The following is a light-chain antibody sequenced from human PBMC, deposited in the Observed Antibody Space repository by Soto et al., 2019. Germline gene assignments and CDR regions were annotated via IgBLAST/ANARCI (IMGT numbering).Light chain of an antibody. J-gene: IGKJ5*01. V-gene: IGKV3-15*01. CDR2: GVS. CDR3: KQYNDWPPIT. CDR1: QSVSSN. Sequence: EIVMTQSPATLSASPGERATLSCRASQSVSSNLAWYQHKPGQAPRLLSYGVSTRDTGAPARFSGSGSGTEFTLNIGSVESEDFEVYYWKQYNDWPPITFGQGTRLEIK.